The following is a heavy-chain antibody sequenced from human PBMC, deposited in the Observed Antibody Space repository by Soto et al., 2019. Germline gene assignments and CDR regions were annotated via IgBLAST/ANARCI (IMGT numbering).Heavy chain of an antibody. D-gene: IGHD1-26*01. CDR3: AKSEEEWELLGDY. CDR2: ISYDGSNK. CDR1: GFTFSSYG. Sequence: QVQLVESGGGVVQPGRSLRLSCAASGFTFSSYGMHWVRQAPGKGLEWVAVISYDGSNKYYADSVKGRFTISRDNSKNTLYLQMNSLRAEDTAVYYCAKSEEEWELLGDYWGQGTRVTVSS. J-gene: IGHJ4*02. V-gene: IGHV3-30*18.